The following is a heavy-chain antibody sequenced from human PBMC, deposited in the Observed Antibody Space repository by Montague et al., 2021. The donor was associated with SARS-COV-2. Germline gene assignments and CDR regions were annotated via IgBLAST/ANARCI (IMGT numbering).Heavy chain of an antibody. Sequence: SETLSLTCAVSSGSISSSNWCSWVRQPPGKGLEWIGEIYHSGSTNYNPSLKSRVTISVDKSKNQFSLKLSSVTAADTAVYYCARGGVGLWFGRALDYWGQGTLVTVAS. CDR3: ARGGVGLWFGRALDY. V-gene: IGHV4-4*02. CDR2: IYHSGST. J-gene: IGHJ4*02. CDR1: SGSISSSNW. D-gene: IGHD3-10*01.